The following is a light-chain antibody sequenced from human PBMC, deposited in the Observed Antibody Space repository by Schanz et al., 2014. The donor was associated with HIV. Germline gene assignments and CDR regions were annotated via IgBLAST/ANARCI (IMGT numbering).Light chain of an antibody. CDR2: DAS. CDR3: QQRLT. V-gene: IGKV3-11*01. CDR1: QSVSSY. J-gene: IGKJ4*01. Sequence: EIVLTQSPDTLSLSPGERATLSCRASQSVSSYLAWYQQKPGQAPRLLIYDASNRATGIPARFSGSGSGTDFTLTISSLEPEDFAVYYCQQRLTFGGGTKVEIK.